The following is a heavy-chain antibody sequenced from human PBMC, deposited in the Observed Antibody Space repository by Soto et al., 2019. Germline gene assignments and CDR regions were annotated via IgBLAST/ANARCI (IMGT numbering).Heavy chain of an antibody. CDR3: AHDCDYDILTGYCLGWFDP. CDR1: GFTFSSYA. Sequence: PGGSLRLSCAASGFTFSSYAMHWVRQAPGKGLEWVAVISYDGSNKYYADSVKGRFTISRDNSKNTLYLQMNSLRAEDTAVYYCAHDCDYDILTGYCLGWFDPWGQGTLVTV. CDR2: ISYDGSNK. D-gene: IGHD3-9*01. J-gene: IGHJ5*02. V-gene: IGHV3-30-3*01.